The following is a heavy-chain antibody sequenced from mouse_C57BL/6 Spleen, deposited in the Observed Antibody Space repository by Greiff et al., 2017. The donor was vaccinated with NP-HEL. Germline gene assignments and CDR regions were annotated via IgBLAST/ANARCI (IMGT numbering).Heavy chain of an antibody. Sequence: EVKLMESGGGLVQPGGSMKLSCAASGFTFSDAWMDWVRQSPEKGLEWVAEIRNKANNHATYYAESVKGRFTISRDDSKSSVYLQMNSLRAEDTGIYYCTRHGSSPFFDYWGQGTTLTVSS. CDR2: IRNKANNHAT. V-gene: IGHV6-6*01. J-gene: IGHJ2*01. D-gene: IGHD1-1*01. CDR1: GFTFSDAW. CDR3: TRHGSSPFFDY.